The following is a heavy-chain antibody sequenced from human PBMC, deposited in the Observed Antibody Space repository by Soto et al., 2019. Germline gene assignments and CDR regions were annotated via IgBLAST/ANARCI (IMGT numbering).Heavy chain of an antibody. CDR1: GGSISPYY. D-gene: IGHD6-19*01. Sequence: SETLSLICTVSGGSISPYYWSWIRQPPGKGLEWIGYIYYSGSTDYNPSLKSRVTISVDTSKNQFSLKLSSVTAADTAVYYCAKGGWSNDFWGQGTLVTVSS. V-gene: IGHV4-59*01. J-gene: IGHJ4*02. CDR3: AKGGWSNDF. CDR2: IYYSGST.